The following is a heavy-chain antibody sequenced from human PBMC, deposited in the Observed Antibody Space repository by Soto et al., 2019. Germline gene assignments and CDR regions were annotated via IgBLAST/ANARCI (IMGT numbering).Heavy chain of an antibody. D-gene: IGHD6-6*01. J-gene: IGHJ6*02. V-gene: IGHV3-15*01. CDR3: TKSARHPPYYHYGMDV. Sequence: KPGGSLRLSCAASGFTFTNAWMSWVRQAPGKGLEWVGRIKSISDGGTTDYAAPVKGRLIISRDDPKNTLYLQMNSLKTEDTAVYYCTKSARHPPYYHYGMDVWGQGTTVTVSS. CDR2: IKSISDGGTT. CDR1: GFTFTNAW.